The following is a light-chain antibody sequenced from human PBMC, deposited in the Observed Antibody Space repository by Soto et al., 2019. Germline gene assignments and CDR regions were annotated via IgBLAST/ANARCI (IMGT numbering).Light chain of an antibody. Sequence: DIQMTQSPSTLSASVGDRVTITCRASQSISSWLAWYQQKPEKAPKLLIYNASSLKSGVPSRFSGSGSGTEFTLTISGLQADDFATYYCQQYNSHSPTFGQGTKVDIK. J-gene: IGKJ1*01. CDR2: NAS. CDR1: QSISSW. CDR3: QQYNSHSPT. V-gene: IGKV1-5*01.